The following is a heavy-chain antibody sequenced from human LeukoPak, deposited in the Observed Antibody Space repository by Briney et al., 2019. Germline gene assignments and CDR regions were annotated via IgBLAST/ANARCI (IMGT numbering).Heavy chain of an antibody. CDR1: GFTFSSYG. V-gene: IGHV3-30*19. CDR3: ARERVLRYFDWLSAAFYYYYGMDV. J-gene: IGHJ6*02. D-gene: IGHD3-9*01. Sequence: GGSLRLSCAASGFTFSSYGTHWVRQAPGKGLEWVAVISYDGSNKYYADSVKGRFTISRDNSKNTLYLQMNSLRAEDTAVYYCARERVLRYFDWLSAAFYYYYGMDVWGQGTTVTVSS. CDR2: ISYDGSNK.